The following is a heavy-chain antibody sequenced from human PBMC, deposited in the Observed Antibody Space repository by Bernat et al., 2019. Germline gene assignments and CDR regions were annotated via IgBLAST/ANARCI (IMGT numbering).Heavy chain of an antibody. Sequence: EVQLVESGGGLVQPGGSLRLSCAASGFTFSSHVMHWVRQPPGKGPVWISRISHDARVRNYADSVKGRFTISRDNAKNTLYLQMDSLRADDTALYYCVRDAAYRVDYWGLGTLVTVSS. V-gene: IGHV3-74*01. J-gene: IGHJ4*02. D-gene: IGHD4-4*01. CDR2: ISHDARVR. CDR3: VRDAAYRVDY. CDR1: GFTFSSHV.